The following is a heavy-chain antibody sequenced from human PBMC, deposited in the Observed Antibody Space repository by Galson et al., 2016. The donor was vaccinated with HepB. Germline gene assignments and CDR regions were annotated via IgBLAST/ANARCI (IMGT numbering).Heavy chain of an antibody. Sequence: SVKVSCKASGYMFTGHYIHWVRQAPGQGLEWMGWINPDGGATDYAQTFRDRVTMTRDTSISAAYMELSRLGNDETAVYYGAREFRDQNWNYYFDYWGQGALVTVSP. CDR1: GYMFTGHY. V-gene: IGHV1-2*02. D-gene: IGHD1-7*01. CDR3: AREFRDQNWNYYFDY. J-gene: IGHJ4*02. CDR2: INPDGGAT.